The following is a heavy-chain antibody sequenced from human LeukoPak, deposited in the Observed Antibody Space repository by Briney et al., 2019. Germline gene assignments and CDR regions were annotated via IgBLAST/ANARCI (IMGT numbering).Heavy chain of an antibody. Sequence: ASVNVSCKASGGTFSSYAISWVRQAPGQGLEWMGGIIPIFGTANYAQKFQGRVTITADESTSTAYMELSSLRSEDTAVYYCASGPYSSSSVKWFDPWGQGTLVTVSS. V-gene: IGHV1-69*13. CDR1: GGTFSSYA. D-gene: IGHD6-6*01. CDR3: ASGPYSSSSVKWFDP. CDR2: IIPIFGTA. J-gene: IGHJ5*02.